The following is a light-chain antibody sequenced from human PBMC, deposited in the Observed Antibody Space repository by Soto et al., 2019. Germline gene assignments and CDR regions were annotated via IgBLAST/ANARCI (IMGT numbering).Light chain of an antibody. V-gene: IGKV3-20*01. CDR2: DAS. Sequence: EIVLTQSPGTLSLSPGERATLSCRASQSVSSSYLAWYQQKPGHAPRLLIYDASRATGIPARFSGSGSGTDFAITITRLEPEDFAVYYCQHYGTSSLFGPGTKVDI. J-gene: IGKJ3*01. CDR1: QSVSSSY. CDR3: QHYGTSSL.